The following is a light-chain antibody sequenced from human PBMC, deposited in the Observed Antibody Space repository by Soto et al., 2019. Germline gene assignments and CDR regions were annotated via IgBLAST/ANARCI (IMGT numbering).Light chain of an antibody. CDR2: DVS. CDR1: SSNIGGYNY. V-gene: IGLV2-11*01. CDR3: CSYAGSYTFSYV. J-gene: IGLJ1*01. Sequence: QSALTQPASVSGSPGQSITISCSGTSSNIGGYNYVSWYQQHPGKAPKLMIYDVSKRPSGVPDRFSGSKSGNTASLTVSGLQAEDEADYYCCSYAGSYTFSYVFGTGTKLTVL.